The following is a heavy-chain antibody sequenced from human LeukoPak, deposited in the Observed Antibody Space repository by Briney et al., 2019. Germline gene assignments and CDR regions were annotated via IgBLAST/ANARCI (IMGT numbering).Heavy chain of an antibody. Sequence: ASVKVSCKVSGYTFTELSMHWVRQAPGKGLEWMGGFDPEDGETIYAQKFQGRVTMTEDTSTDTAYMELSSLRSEDTAVYYCATGVGQGSGSYYNGNDAFDIWGQGTMVTVSS. V-gene: IGHV1-24*01. D-gene: IGHD3-10*01. J-gene: IGHJ3*02. CDR2: FDPEDGET. CDR3: ATGVGQGSGSYYNGNDAFDI. CDR1: GYTFTELS.